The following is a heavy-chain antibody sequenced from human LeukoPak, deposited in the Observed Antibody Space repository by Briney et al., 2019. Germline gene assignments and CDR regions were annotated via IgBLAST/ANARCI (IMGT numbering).Heavy chain of an antibody. CDR1: EFTFSSYA. D-gene: IGHD4-11*01. CDR2: VSYDGSDK. J-gene: IGHJ4*02. Sequence: QPGRSLRLSCAASEFTFSSYAMHWVRQAPGKGLEWVALVSYDGSDKYYADSVKGRFTISRDNSKNTLYLQMNSLRGEDTAVYYCARVRDDYTYFDCWGQGTLVTVSS. CDR3: ARVRDDYTYFDC. V-gene: IGHV3-30*03.